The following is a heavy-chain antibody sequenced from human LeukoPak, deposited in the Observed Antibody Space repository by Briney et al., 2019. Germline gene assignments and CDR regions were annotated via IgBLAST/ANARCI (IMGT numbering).Heavy chain of an antibody. J-gene: IGHJ6*03. CDR1: GVPISTCY. CDR3: ARRFYYYMDV. V-gene: IGHV4-59*12. CDR2: VYYNGDI. Sequence: SETLSLTCSVSGVPISTCYWSWLRQSPGKGLEWIAYVYYNGDILYNPSLKSRVSISLDTSKNQVSLSVTSVTAADTAVYYCARRFYYYMDVWGTGTTVTVSS.